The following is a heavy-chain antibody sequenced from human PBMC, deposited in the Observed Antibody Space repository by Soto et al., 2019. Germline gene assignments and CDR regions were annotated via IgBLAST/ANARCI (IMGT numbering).Heavy chain of an antibody. CDR1: GYTFTSYA. V-gene: IGHV1-3*01. CDR3: ASEGPWYGGFNP. CDR2: INAGNGNT. D-gene: IGHD4-17*01. J-gene: IGHJ5*02. Sequence: QVQLVQSGAEVKKPGASVKVSCKASGYTFTSYAMHWVRQAPGQRLEWMGWINAGNGNTKYSQKFQGRVTITSDTSASTAYMELSSLRSEDTAVYYCASEGPWYGGFNPWGQGTLVTVSS.